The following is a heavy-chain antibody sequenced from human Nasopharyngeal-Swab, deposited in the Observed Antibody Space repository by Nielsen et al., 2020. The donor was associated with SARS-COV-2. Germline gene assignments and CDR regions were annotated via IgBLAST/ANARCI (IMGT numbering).Heavy chain of an antibody. Sequence: GESLKISCAASGFTFSSYGMHWVRQAPGKGLEWVAVIWYDGSNKYYADSVKGRFTISGDNSKNTLYLQMNSLRAEDTAVYYCAREGGYDSYYFDYWGQGTLVTVSS. V-gene: IGHV3-33*01. CDR1: GFTFSSYG. D-gene: IGHD5-12*01. CDR2: IWYDGSNK. CDR3: AREGGYDSYYFDY. J-gene: IGHJ4*02.